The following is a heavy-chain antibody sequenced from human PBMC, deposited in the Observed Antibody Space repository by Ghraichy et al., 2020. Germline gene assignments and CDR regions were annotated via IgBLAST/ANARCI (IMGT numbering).Heavy chain of an antibody. Sequence: GESLNISCAASGFTFSGYAMSWVRQAPGKGLEWVSVIHGSGAVTYYADSVRGRFTISRDNSKDMVYLQLSSLRAEDTAMYYCAKEMRLNTLGGVISNPYDCWGQGTLVTVSS. CDR2: IHGSGAVT. V-gene: IGHV3-23*01. CDR3: AKEMRLNTLGGVISNPYDC. D-gene: IGHD3-16*02. J-gene: IGHJ4*02. CDR1: GFTFSGYA.